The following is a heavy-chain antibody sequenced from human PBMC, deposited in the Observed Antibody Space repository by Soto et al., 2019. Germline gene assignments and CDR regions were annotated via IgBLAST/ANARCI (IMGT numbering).Heavy chain of an antibody. D-gene: IGHD2-2*01. CDR3: ARGYCSSTSCYDYYYYMDV. CDR2: TYSGGST. Sequence: EVQLVESGGGLVQPGGSLRLSCAASGFTVSSNYMSWVRQAPGKGLEWVSVTYSGGSTYYADSVKGRFTISRDNSKNTLYLQMNSLRAEDTAVYYCARGYCSSTSCYDYYYYMDVWGKGTTVTVSS. J-gene: IGHJ6*03. CDR1: GFTVSSNY. V-gene: IGHV3-66*01.